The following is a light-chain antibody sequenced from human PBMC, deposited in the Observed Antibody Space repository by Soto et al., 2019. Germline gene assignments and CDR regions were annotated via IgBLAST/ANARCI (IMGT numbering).Light chain of an antibody. V-gene: IGKV1-39*01. J-gene: IGKJ5*01. Sequence: DIQMTQSPSSLSASVGARVTITCRASQSIDRWVAWYKKRPGKAPKILIYHACSLETGVPSRLSGSGSGTDFTITISSLQPEDLATYYGQQSYSTSITFGQGTRLEIK. CDR1: QSIDRW. CDR2: HAC. CDR3: QQSYSTSIT.